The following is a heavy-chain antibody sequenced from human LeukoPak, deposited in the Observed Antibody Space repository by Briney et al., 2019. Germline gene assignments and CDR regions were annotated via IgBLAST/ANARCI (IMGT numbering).Heavy chain of an antibody. J-gene: IGHJ6*03. CDR2: IIPIFGTA. Sequence: ASVKVSCKASGYTFTSYDINWVRQAPGQGLEWMGGIIPIFGTANYAQKFQGRVTITADESTSTAYMELSSLRSEDTAVYYCARDSVVPAAISTWYYYMDVWGKGTTVTVSS. D-gene: IGHD2-2*01. CDR1: GYTFTSYD. CDR3: ARDSVVPAAISTWYYYMDV. V-gene: IGHV1-69*13.